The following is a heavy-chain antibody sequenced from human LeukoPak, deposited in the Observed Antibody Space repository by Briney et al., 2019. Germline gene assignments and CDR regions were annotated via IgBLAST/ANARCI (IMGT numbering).Heavy chain of an antibody. Sequence: GGSLRLSCAASGFTFSSYWMSCVRQAPGKGLEWVANIKQDGSEKYYVDSVKGRFTISRDNAKNSLYLQMNSLRAEDTAVYYCARDWDPNWFDPWGQGTLVTVSS. CDR3: ARDWDPNWFDP. CDR1: GFTFSSYW. V-gene: IGHV3-7*05. CDR2: IKQDGSEK. D-gene: IGHD1-26*01. J-gene: IGHJ5*02.